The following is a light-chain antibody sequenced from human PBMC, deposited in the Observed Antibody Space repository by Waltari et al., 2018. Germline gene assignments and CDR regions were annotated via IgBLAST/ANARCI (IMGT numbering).Light chain of an antibody. Sequence: EIVLTQSPGTLSLSPGERATLSCRSSQSVGKSLAWYQQRPGKAPRLLIYDASTRATGTPGRFSGSGFGTDFSLAISSLEPEDFAVYFCQHYVNLPVTFGQGTKVEI. CDR2: DAS. CDR3: QHYVNLPVT. CDR1: QSVGKS. V-gene: IGKV3-20*01. J-gene: IGKJ1*01.